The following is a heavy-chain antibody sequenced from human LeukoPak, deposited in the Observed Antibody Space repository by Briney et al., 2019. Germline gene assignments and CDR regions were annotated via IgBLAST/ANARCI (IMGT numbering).Heavy chain of an antibody. CDR2: IRYDGSNK. J-gene: IGHJ3*02. D-gene: IGHD1-26*01. CDR3: AKTTIVGVTVDPFDI. Sequence: GGSLRLSCAASGFAFNSYGMHWVRQAPGKGLEWVALIRYDGSNKYYADSVKGQFTISRDNSKNTLYLQMNSLRTEDTAVYYCAKTTIVGVTVDPFDIWGQGTMVTVSS. CDR1: GFAFNSYG. V-gene: IGHV3-30*02.